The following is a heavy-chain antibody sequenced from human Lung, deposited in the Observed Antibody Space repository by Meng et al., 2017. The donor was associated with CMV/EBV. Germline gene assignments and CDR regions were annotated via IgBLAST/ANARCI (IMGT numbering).Heavy chain of an antibody. V-gene: IGHV4-39*01. CDR2: FFHSGDT. CDR1: DVSISNSSFF. D-gene: IGHD1-26*01. Sequence: SXTLSLTCTVTDVSISNSSFFWGWIRQPPGKGLEWIGSFFHSGDTYSNPSLRSRVAISVDTSKNQFSLRLNSVTATDTAMYYCARHLRGYSWPKSDWGQGTLVTVSS. J-gene: IGHJ4*02. CDR3: ARHLRGYSWPKSD.